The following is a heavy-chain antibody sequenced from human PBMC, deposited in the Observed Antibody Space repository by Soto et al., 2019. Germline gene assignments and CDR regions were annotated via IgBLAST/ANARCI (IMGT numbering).Heavy chain of an antibody. CDR3: AREGEMPYYYYGLDV. Sequence: QVQLVQSGAEVRKPGASVKVSCKASGYTFTTYGISWVRQAPGQGLEWMGWISGYNGHTKYAQKFQGRVTMTTDTSTSTVYKDLRSLRSGDTAVYYCAREGEMPYYYYGLDVWGQGTTVTVSS. CDR2: ISGYNGHT. V-gene: IGHV1-18*01. J-gene: IGHJ6*02. D-gene: IGHD3-16*01. CDR1: GYTFTTYG.